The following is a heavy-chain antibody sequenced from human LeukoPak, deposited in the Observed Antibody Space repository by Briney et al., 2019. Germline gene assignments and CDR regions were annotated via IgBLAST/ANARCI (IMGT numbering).Heavy chain of an antibody. CDR2: IPYDGSKK. D-gene: IGHD1-26*01. Sequence: PGGSLRLSCAASGFTFSSYGMHWVRQAPGKGLEWLAFIPYDGSKKYYADSVKGRFTISRDDSKNTLYLQMNSLRAEDTAVYYCAREVGADGFDYWGQGTLVTVSS. J-gene: IGHJ4*02. V-gene: IGHV3-30*12. CDR1: GFTFSSYG. CDR3: AREVGADGFDY.